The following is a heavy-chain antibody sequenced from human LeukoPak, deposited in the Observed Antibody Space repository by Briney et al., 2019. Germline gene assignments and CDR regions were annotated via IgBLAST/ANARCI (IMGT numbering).Heavy chain of an antibody. CDR1: GFTYSAYW. CDR2: IRGDGSPA. V-gene: IGHV3-74*01. J-gene: IGHJ4*02. CDR3: ARDLAGYIDY. Sequence: GGSLRLSCAASGFTYSAYWMHWVRQAPGKGLVSVALIRGDGSPAAYAGSVKGRFTISRDNAKNTLYLQMNSLRADDTAVYYCARDLAGYIDYWGQGTLVTVSS. D-gene: IGHD6-19*01.